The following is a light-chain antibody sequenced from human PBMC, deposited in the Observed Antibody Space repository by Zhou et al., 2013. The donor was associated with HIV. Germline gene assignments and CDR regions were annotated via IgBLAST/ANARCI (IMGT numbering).Light chain of an antibody. CDR1: QDIHNS. CDR3: QQSYSGPRT. Sequence: DIQMTQSPSSLSASVGDRVTITCQASQDIHNSLNWYQHKPGKAPKVLIYDASKLEIGVPSRFSGGGSGTDFTLTISSLQPEDFASYYCQQSYSGPRTFGQGTKVEIK. V-gene: IGKV1-39*01. CDR2: DAS. J-gene: IGKJ1*01.